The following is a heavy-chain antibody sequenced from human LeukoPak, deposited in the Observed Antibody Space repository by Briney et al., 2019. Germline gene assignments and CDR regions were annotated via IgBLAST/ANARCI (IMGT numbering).Heavy chain of an antibody. D-gene: IGHD3-10*01. CDR1: GDSISYNY. J-gene: IGHJ5*02. V-gene: IGHV4-4*07. CDR3: ARVVSATGGSGHVGFDP. Sequence: SETLSLTCTVSGDSISYNYWSWIRQPAGKGLEWIGRISTSGSADYNPSLKSRVTMSVDASKNQFSLQLNSVTAADTAVYYCARVVSATGGSGHVGFDPWGQGTLVTVSS. CDR2: ISTSGSA.